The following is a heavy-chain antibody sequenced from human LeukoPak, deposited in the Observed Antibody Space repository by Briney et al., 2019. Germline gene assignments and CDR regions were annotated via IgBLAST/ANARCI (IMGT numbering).Heavy chain of an antibody. J-gene: IGHJ3*02. CDR1: GFSFSSGAAG. V-gene: IGHV2-5*01. CDR3: AHRHRGVASDI. CDR2: IYENDEK. Sequence: AFGHTLLHLTQTLTLICTFSGFSFSSGAAGVGWIRQPPGGALEWLGVIYENDEKLYSSSLQNRLSITKDTSKIQVVLTMANMDPVDTATYYCAHRHRGVASDIWGQGTMVTVSS. D-gene: IGHD2-15*01.